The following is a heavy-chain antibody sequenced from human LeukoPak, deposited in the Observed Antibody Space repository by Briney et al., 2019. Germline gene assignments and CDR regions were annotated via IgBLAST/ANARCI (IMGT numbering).Heavy chain of an antibody. CDR1: GFTFSSYW. D-gene: IGHD4-17*01. CDR3: ARVKSDYGAEISRYYYGMDV. V-gene: IGHV3-7*03. Sequence: GGSLRLSCAASGFTFSSYWMSWVRQAPGKGLEWVANIKQDGSEKYYVDSVKGRFTISRDNSKNTVYLQMNSLRAEDTAVYYCARVKSDYGAEISRYYYGMDVWGQGTTVTVSS. J-gene: IGHJ6*02. CDR2: IKQDGSEK.